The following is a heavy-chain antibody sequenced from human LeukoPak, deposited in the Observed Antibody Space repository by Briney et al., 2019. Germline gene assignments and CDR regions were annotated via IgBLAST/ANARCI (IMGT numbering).Heavy chain of an antibody. V-gene: IGHV4-4*07. CDR1: GGSISSYY. CDR2: IYTGGST. CDR3: ARLDDSAEYFQH. D-gene: IGHD3/OR15-3a*01. Sequence: SETLSLTCTVSGGSISSYYWSWIRQPAGKGLEWIGRIYTGGSTNYNPSLKSRVTMSVDTSKNQFSLKLSSVTAADTAVYYCARLDDSAEYFQHWGQGTLVTVSS. J-gene: IGHJ1*01.